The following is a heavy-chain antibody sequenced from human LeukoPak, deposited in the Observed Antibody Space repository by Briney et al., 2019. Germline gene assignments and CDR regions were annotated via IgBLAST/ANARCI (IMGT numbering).Heavy chain of an antibody. Sequence: PGGSLRLSCAASGFTFSSYAMSWVRQAPGKGLEWVSAISDSGGSTYYADSVKGRFTISRDNSKNTLYLQMNNLRAEDTAVYYCAKSSDCSGGSCYSGYFQHWGQGTLVTVSS. CDR3: AKSSDCSGGSCYSGYFQH. CDR2: ISDSGGST. V-gene: IGHV3-23*01. J-gene: IGHJ1*01. D-gene: IGHD2-15*01. CDR1: GFTFSSYA.